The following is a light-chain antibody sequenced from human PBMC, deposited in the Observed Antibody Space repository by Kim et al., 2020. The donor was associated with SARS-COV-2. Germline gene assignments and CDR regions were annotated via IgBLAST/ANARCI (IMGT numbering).Light chain of an antibody. CDR1: NSDVGGYNY. J-gene: IGLJ2*01. CDR2: DVS. V-gene: IGLV2-14*01. CDR3: SSYTSSSTF. Sequence: QSALTQPASVSGSPGQSITISCTGTNSDVGGYNYVSWYQQHPGKAPKLMIYDVSKRPSGVSNRFSGSKSGNTASLTISGLQAEDEADYYCSSYTSSSTFFGGGTQLTVL.